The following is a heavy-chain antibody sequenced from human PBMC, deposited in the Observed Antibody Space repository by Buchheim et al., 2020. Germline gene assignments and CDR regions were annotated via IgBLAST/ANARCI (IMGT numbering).Heavy chain of an antibody. CDR2: IKSKTDGGTT. CDR1: GFTFSNAW. V-gene: IGHV3-15*01. CDR3: TTSIIHYYDSSGYSYGMDV. J-gene: IGHJ6*02. Sequence: EVQLVESGGGLVKPGGSLRLSCAASGFTFSNAWMSWVRQAPGKGLEWVGRIKSKTDGGTTDYAAPVKGRFTIPRDDEKNTVYLQMNSLKTEDTAVYYCTTSIIHYYDSSGYSYGMDVWGQGTT. D-gene: IGHD3-22*01.